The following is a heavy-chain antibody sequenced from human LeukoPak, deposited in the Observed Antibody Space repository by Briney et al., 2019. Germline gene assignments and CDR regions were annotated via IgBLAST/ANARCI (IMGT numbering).Heavy chain of an antibody. V-gene: IGHV1-18*01. Sequence: ASVKVSCQAYGFSFTTKNGISWVRQAPGQGFEWMGWIKGTNDNTNYAQKFQGRVTMTTDTSTSTAYMELRSLRSDDTAVYYCARDLHWESCDRSTCSGLYYFDYWGQGTLVTVSP. CDR1: GFSFTTKNG. J-gene: IGHJ4*02. D-gene: IGHD3-16*01. CDR2: IKGTNDNT. CDR3: ARDLHWESCDRSTCSGLYYFDY.